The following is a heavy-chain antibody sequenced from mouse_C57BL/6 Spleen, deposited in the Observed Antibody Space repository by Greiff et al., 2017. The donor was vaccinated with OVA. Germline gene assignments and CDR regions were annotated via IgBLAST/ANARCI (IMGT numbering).Heavy chain of an antibody. Sequence: VQLKQSGPELVKPGASVKISCKASGYTFTDYYMNWVKQSHGKSLEWIGDINPNNGGTSYNQKFKGKATLTVDKSSSTAYMELRSLTSEDSAVYYCARGGSYYDYDGYWGQGTTLTVSS. CDR3: ARGGSYYDYDGY. CDR1: GYTFTDYY. J-gene: IGHJ2*01. V-gene: IGHV1-26*01. CDR2: INPNNGGT. D-gene: IGHD2-4*01.